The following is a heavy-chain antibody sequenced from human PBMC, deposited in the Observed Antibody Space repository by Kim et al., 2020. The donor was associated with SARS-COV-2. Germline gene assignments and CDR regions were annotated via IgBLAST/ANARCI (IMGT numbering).Heavy chain of an antibody. J-gene: IGHJ4*02. V-gene: IGHV3-23*01. CDR1: GFTLSRSD. Sequence: GGSLRLSCAVSGFTLSRSDMSWVRQAPGRGLEWVSSLDSGGRTYYADSVKGRFTISRDNFKSTLSLQMNSLRVEDTAMYYCAKGIRVLGGDDWGQGTPVTVSS. CDR2: LDSGGRT. D-gene: IGHD2-15*01. CDR3: AKGIRVLGGDD.